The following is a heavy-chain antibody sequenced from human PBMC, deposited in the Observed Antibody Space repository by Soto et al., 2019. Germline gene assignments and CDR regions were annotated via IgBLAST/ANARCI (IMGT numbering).Heavy chain of an antibody. CDR1: GFTVSSNY. CDR2: IYSDGST. J-gene: IGHJ6*02. Sequence: EVQLVESGGGLVQPGGSLRLSCAASGFTVSSNYMSWVRQAPGKGLEWVSVIYSDGSTYYADSVKGRFTISRHNSKNTLDLQMNSLRAADTAVYYCARDPYYDSSGYLASNGMDVWGQGTTVTVSS. D-gene: IGHD3-22*01. CDR3: ARDPYYDSSGYLASNGMDV. V-gene: IGHV3-53*04.